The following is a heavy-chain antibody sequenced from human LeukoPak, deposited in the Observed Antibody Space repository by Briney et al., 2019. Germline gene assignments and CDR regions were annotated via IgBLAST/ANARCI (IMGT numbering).Heavy chain of an antibody. CDR2: INHSGST. CDR3: ARHSAVTTFIFDY. D-gene: IGHD4-17*01. V-gene: IGHV4-34*01. J-gene: IGHJ4*02. Sequence: SETLSLTCAVYGGSFSGYYWSWIRQFPGKGLEWIGEINHSGSTNYNPSLRSRVTISVDTSKNQFSLRLSSVTAADTAVYYCARHSAVTTFIFDYWGQGTLVTVSS. CDR1: GGSFSGYY.